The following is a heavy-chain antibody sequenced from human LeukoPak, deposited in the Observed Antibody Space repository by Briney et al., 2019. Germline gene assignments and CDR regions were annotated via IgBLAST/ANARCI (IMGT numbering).Heavy chain of an antibody. V-gene: IGHV4-30-2*01. D-gene: IGHD6-19*01. Sequence: PSETLSLTCAVSGASISSGSYSWSWIRQPPGKGLEWIGYIYPRGNTYYNPSLRSRLILSLDKSANQFSLNLSSVTAADTAVYYCARLRAETGTGRFDYWGQGTLATVSS. J-gene: IGHJ4*02. CDR1: GASISSGSYS. CDR3: ARLRAETGTGRFDY. CDR2: IYPRGNT.